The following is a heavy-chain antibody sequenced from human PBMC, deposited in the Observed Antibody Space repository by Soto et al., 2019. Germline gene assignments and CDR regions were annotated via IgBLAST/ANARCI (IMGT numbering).Heavy chain of an antibody. CDR1: GGSFSGYY. V-gene: IGHV4-34*01. D-gene: IGHD3-22*01. Sequence: QVQLQQWGAGLLKPSETLSLTCAVYGGSFSGYYWSWIRQPPGKGLEWIGEINHSGSTNYNPSLKSRVTISVDTSKTQFSLKLSSVTAADTAVYYCARGVPYYYDSSGNFDYWGQGTLVTVSS. CDR3: ARGVPYYYDSSGNFDY. J-gene: IGHJ4*02. CDR2: INHSGST.